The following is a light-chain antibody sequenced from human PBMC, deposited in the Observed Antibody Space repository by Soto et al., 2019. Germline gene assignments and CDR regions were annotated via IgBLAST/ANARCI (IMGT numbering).Light chain of an antibody. CDR2: EVA. CDR3: GSYTSSTTWV. J-gene: IGLJ3*02. V-gene: IGLV2-14*01. Sequence: QSALTQPASVSGSLGQSITISCAGTSSDVGGYNFVSWFQQHPGRVPQLIIYEVADRPSGVSNRFSGSKSGNTASLTISGLQAEDEADYYCGSYTSSTTWVFGGGTKLTVL. CDR1: SSDVGGYNF.